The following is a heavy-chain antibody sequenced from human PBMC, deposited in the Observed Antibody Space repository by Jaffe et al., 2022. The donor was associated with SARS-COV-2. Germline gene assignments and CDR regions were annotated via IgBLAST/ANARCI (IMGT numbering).Heavy chain of an antibody. V-gene: IGHV4-59*08. CDR1: GGSISSYY. Sequence: QVQLQESGPGLVKPSETLSLTCTVSGGSISSYYWSWIRQPPGKGLEWIGYIYYSGSTNYNPSLKSRVTISVDTSKNQFSLKLSSVTAADTAVYYCARLRGYSYGLDYWGQGTLVTVSS. J-gene: IGHJ4*02. CDR2: IYYSGST. CDR3: ARLRGYSYGLDY. D-gene: IGHD5-18*01.